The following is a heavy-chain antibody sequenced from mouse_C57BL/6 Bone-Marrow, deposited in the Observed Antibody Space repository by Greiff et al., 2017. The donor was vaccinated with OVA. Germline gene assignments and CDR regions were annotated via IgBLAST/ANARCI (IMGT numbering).Heavy chain of an antibody. J-gene: IGHJ2*01. D-gene: IGHD2-3*01. CDR3: ERHEEDGYCFDY. V-gene: IGHV1-62-2*01. CDR1: GYTFTEYT. Sequence: QVQLQQSGAELVKPGASVKLSCKASGYTFTEYTIHWVKQRSGQGLEWIGWFYPGSGSIKYNENFKDKATLTVNKSSSTVYMELSRLTSEDSAVYDGERHEEDGYCFDYWGQGTTLTVSS. CDR2: FYPGSGSI.